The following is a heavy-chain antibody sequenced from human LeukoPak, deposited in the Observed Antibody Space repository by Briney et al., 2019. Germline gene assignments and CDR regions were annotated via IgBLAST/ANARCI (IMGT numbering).Heavy chain of an antibody. CDR1: GESVSSNSAS. CDR3: ARDRDSDFEWGPYDR. Sequence: SQTLSLTCAISGESVSSNSASWNWFRQSPSRGLEWLGRTYYRSKWSNDYAPSVKSRITINADTSRNQYSLQLNSVTPEDTAVYFCARDRDSDFEWGPYDRWGQGTLVIVSS. J-gene: IGHJ5*02. V-gene: IGHV6-1*01. CDR2: TYYRSKWSN. D-gene: IGHD4-11*01.